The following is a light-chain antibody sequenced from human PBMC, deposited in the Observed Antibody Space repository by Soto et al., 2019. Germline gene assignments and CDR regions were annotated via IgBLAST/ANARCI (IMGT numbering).Light chain of an antibody. Sequence: EIMMTQSPGTLSESPGERATLSCRASQSVSSNLAWYQQNPGQAPRLLIYAVSTRATGIPARFSGSGSGTEFTLTISSLQSEDFVVYYCQQYNKWPLTFGQGTKVEIK. J-gene: IGKJ1*01. CDR1: QSVSSN. V-gene: IGKV3-15*01. CDR3: QQYNKWPLT. CDR2: AVS.